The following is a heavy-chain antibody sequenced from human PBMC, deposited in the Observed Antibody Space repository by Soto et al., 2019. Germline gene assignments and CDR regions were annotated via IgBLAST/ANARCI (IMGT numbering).Heavy chain of an antibody. D-gene: IGHD2-2*01. J-gene: IGHJ5*02. CDR3: ARAPRYCSSTNCYNWFDP. CDR2: IDSDVSNT. V-gene: IGHV3-74*01. Sequence: GGSLRLSCAASGFTFSDYWMHWVRQAPGKGLVWVSRIDSDVSNTNYADSVKGRFTISRDNAKNTLYLQMNSLRAEDTAVYYCARAPRYCSSTNCYNWFDPWGQGTLVTVS. CDR1: GFTFSDYW.